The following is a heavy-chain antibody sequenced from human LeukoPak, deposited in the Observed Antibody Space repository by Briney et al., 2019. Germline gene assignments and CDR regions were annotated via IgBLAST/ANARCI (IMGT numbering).Heavy chain of an antibody. D-gene: IGHD6-13*01. CDR1: GFPFSSYA. V-gene: IGHV3-23*01. J-gene: IGHJ5*02. CDR3: AKSGSSWYSWFDP. CDR2: ISGSGGST. Sequence: GGSLRLSCAASGFPFSSYAMSWVRQAPGKGLEWVSAISGSGGSTYYAASGKGRFTISRDNSKNTLYLQMNSLRAEDTAVYYCAKSGSSWYSWFDPWGQGTLVTVSS.